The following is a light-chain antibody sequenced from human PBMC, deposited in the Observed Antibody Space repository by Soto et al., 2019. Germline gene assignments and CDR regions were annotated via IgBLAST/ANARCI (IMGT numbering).Light chain of an antibody. CDR1: QNIHNH. CDR2: DAS. V-gene: IGKV3-20*01. CDR3: QQYGSSGT. J-gene: IGKJ1*01. Sequence: CRASQNIHNHMSWFLQKPGQTPRLLIYDASNRATGIPARFSGSGSGTDFTLTISRLEPEDFAVYYCQQYGSSGTFGQGTKVDIK.